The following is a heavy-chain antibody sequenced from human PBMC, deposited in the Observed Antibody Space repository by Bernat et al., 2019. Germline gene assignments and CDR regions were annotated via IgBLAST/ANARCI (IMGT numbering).Heavy chain of an antibody. CDR1: GFTFSSYA. D-gene: IGHD2-2*01. Sequence: VQLVESGGGVVQPGRSLRLSCAASGFTFSSYAMHWVRQAPGKGLEWVSYISSSSSTIYYADSVKGRFTISRDNAKNSLYLQMNSLRAEDTAVYYCARLHTSCPWGQGTLVTVSS. CDR3: ARLHTSCP. CDR2: ISSSSSTI. J-gene: IGHJ5*02. V-gene: IGHV3-48*01.